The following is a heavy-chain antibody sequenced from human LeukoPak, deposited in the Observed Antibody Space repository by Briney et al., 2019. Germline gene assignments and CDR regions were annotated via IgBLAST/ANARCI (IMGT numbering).Heavy chain of an antibody. V-gene: IGHV3-53*01. CDR3: AREGSGYDSHIPFDY. J-gene: IGHJ4*02. Sequence: PGGSLRLSCAASGFTVSSNYMSWVRQAPGKGLEWVSVIYSGGSTYDADSVKGRFTISRDNSKNTLYLQMNSLRAEDTAVYYCAREGSGYDSHIPFDYWGQGTLVTVSS. D-gene: IGHD5-12*01. CDR1: GFTVSSNY. CDR2: IYSGGST.